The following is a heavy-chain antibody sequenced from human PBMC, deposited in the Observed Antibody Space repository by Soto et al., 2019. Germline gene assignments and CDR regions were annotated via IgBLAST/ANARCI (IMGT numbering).Heavy chain of an antibody. Sequence: PGGSMRVSWAGAGCNFIHYGRSWVSKDPGKGLEWIGRVKSKGDGETKDYAAPLQGRFTISRDDSKNMVYLQMNSLTIEDTGVYFCTTDPRNWGQGTQVTVSS. CDR2: VKSKGDGETK. J-gene: IGHJ4*02. V-gene: IGHV3-15*01. CDR3: TTDPRN. CDR1: GCNFIHYG.